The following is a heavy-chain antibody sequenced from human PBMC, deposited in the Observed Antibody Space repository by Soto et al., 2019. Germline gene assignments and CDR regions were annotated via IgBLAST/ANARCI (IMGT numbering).Heavy chain of an antibody. V-gene: IGHV4-34*01. CDR1: GGSFSGYY. Sequence: QVQLQQWGAGLLKPSETLSLTCGVYGGSFSGYYWSWIRQPPGKGLEWIGEITHSGGTNYNPSLKSRVTISVDTSKNQFSLNLTAVTAADTAVYYCARGAAVAIDYWGQGTLVTVSS. CDR3: ARGAAVAIDY. J-gene: IGHJ4*02. D-gene: IGHD6-19*01. CDR2: ITHSGGT.